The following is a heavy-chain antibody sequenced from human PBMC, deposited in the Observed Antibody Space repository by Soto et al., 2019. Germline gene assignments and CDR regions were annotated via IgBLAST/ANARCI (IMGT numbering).Heavy chain of an antibody. D-gene: IGHD4-17*01. CDR1: GCSISRSNW. J-gene: IGHJ5*02. CDR2: IYHSGST. Sequence: PSETLSLTCAVSGCSISRSNWWSWVRQPPGKGLEWIGEIYHSGSTNYNPSLKSRVTISVDTSKNQFSLKLSSVTAADTAVYYCARATVTTYGNWXDPWGQGTLVTVSS. CDR3: ARATVTTYGNWXDP. V-gene: IGHV4-4*02.